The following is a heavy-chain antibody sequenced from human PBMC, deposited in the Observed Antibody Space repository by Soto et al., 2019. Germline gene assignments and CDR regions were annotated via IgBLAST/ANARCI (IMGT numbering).Heavy chain of an antibody. V-gene: IGHV1-18*01. CDR1: GYTFTSYG. Sequence: SCKASGYTFTSYGISWVRQAPGQGLEWMGWISAYNGNTNYAQKLQGRVTMTTDTSTSTAYMELRSLRSDDTAVYYCARDSPYDSSGYYSNYYYGMDVWGQGTTVTVS. J-gene: IGHJ6*02. D-gene: IGHD3-22*01. CDR3: ARDSPYDSSGYYSNYYYGMDV. CDR2: ISAYNGNT.